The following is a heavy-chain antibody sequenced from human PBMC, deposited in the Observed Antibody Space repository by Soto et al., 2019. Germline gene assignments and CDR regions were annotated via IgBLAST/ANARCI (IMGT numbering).Heavy chain of an antibody. J-gene: IGHJ4*02. CDR1: GGSMSSYY. CDR3: ASHPYYYHSGAPWGFDN. CDR2: IDQSGSN. Sequence: SETLSLTCTVSGGSMSSYYWSWIRQPPGKGLEWIGYIDQSGSNNYNPSLESRVTISIDRPKNHFSLNLRSVTAVDTAVYYCASHPYYYHSGAPWGFDNWGQGTLVTVSS. D-gene: IGHD3-22*01. V-gene: IGHV4-59*01.